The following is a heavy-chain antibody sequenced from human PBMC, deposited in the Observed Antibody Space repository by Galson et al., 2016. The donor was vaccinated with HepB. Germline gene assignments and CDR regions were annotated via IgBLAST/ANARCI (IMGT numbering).Heavy chain of an antibody. Sequence: SETLSLTCTVSGGSISRSRYFWGWIRQPPGRGLEWIGNIYYNETTYYNPSLRSRVSISVDTSKSQLSLKLNSATAADTAVYYCARLGYSAYVLDSWGQGTRVSVSS. CDR2: IYYNETT. V-gene: IGHV4-39*01. CDR1: GGSISRSRYF. D-gene: IGHD5-12*01. CDR3: ARLGYSAYVLDS. J-gene: IGHJ4*02.